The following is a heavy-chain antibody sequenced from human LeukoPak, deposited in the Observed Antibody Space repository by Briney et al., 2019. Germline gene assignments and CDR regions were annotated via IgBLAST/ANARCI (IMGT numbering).Heavy chain of an antibody. V-gene: IGHV1-18*01. J-gene: IGHJ5*02. CDR3: ARDRAAGPNWFDP. Sequence: RASVTVSCTASGYTFTSYGISWVRQAPGQGLEWMGWISAYNGNTNYAQKLQGRLTMTTDTSTSTAYMELRSLRSDDTAVYYCARDRAAGPNWFDPWGQGTLDTVSS. CDR1: GYTFTSYG. CDR2: ISAYNGNT. D-gene: IGHD6-13*01.